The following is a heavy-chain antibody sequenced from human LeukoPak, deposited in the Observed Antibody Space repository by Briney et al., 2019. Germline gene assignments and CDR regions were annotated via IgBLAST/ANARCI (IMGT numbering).Heavy chain of an antibody. CDR3: ASDAGSPDAFDI. J-gene: IGHJ3*02. CDR2: ISYDGSNK. CDR1: GFTFSSYA. Sequence: PGGSLRLSCAASGFTFSSYAMHWVRQAPGKGLEWVAVISYDGSNKYYADSVKGRFTISRDNSKNTLYLQMNSLRAEDTAVYYCASDAGSPDAFDIWGQGTIVTVSS. V-gene: IGHV3-30-3*01.